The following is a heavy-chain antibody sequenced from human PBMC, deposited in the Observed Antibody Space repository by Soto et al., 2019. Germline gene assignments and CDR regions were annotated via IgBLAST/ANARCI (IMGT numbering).Heavy chain of an antibody. CDR3: ARGLYSGYDYDQDAFDI. J-gene: IGHJ3*02. V-gene: IGHV3-74*01. D-gene: IGHD5-12*01. CDR2: INSDGSST. Sequence: GGSLRLSCAASGFTFSSYWMHWVRQAPGKGLVWVSRINSDGSSTSYADSVKGRFTISRDNAKNTLYLQMNSLRAEDTAVYYCARGLYSGYDYDQDAFDIWGQGTMVTVSS. CDR1: GFTFSSYW.